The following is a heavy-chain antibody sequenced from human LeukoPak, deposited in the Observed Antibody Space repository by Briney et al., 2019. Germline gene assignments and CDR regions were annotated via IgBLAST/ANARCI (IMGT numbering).Heavy chain of an antibody. J-gene: IGHJ4*02. Sequence: ASVKVSCKASGYTFTGHYMHWVRQAPGQGLEWMGWINPNSGGTNYAEKFQGRVTMTRDTSISTAYMEVSRLRSDDTAVYYCARGGAGDSGSYLPYFDYWGQGTLVTVSS. V-gene: IGHV1-2*02. CDR2: INPNSGGT. D-gene: IGHD1-26*01. CDR3: ARGGAGDSGSYLPYFDY. CDR1: GYTFTGHY.